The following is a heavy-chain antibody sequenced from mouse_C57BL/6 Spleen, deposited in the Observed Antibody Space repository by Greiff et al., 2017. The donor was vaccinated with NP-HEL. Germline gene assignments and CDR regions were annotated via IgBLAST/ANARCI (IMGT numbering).Heavy chain of an antibody. CDR2: IYPGDGDT. CDR3: ARAESNYMFAY. D-gene: IGHD2-5*01. CDR1: GYAFSSSW. Sequence: QVQLKQSGPELVKPGASVKISCKASGYAFSSSWMNWVKQRPGKGLEWIGRIYPGDGDTNYNGKFKGKATLTADKSSSTAYMQLSSLTSEDSAVYFCARAESNYMFAYWGQGTLVTVSA. V-gene: IGHV1-82*01. J-gene: IGHJ3*01.